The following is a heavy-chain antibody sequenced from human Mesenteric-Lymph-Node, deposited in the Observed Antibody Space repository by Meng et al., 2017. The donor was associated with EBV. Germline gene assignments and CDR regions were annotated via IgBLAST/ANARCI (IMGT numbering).Heavy chain of an antibody. V-gene: IGHV3-74*01. J-gene: IGHJ5*02. CDR2: VNSDGSST. CDR3: TRGATGKFDP. Sequence: VQRGVSGEGLVQCGGARRRPCAASGLTFTTYWMHWVCQAPGKGLVWVSRVNSDGSSTTYADSVRGRFTISRDNAKNTVYLQMNSLGAEDTAVYYCTRGATGKFDPWGQGTLVTVSS. CDR1: GLTFTTYW.